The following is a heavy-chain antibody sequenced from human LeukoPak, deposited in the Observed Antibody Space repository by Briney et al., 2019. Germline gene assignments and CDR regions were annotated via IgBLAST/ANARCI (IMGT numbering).Heavy chain of an antibody. CDR1: GLTFSSYA. CDR2: ISYDGSNK. Sequence: GGPLRLSCAASGLTFSSYAIHWVRQAPGKGLEWVAVISYDGSNKYYADSVKGRFTISRDNSKNTLYLQMNSLRAEDTAVYYCARGIRYFDWLLIGPFDYWGQGTLVTVSS. CDR3: ARGIRYFDWLLIGPFDY. J-gene: IGHJ4*02. D-gene: IGHD3-9*01. V-gene: IGHV3-30*04.